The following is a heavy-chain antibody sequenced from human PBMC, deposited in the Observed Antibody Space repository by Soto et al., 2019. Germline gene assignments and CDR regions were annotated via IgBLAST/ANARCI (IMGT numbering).Heavy chain of an antibody. J-gene: IGHJ4*02. Sequence: GASVKVSCKASGGTFSSYTISWVRQAPGQGLEWMGRIIPILGIANYAQKFQGRVTITADKSTSTAYMELSSLRSEDTAVYYCASATYYYGSGSPPFPFDYWGQGTLVTVSS. CDR2: IIPILGIA. CDR3: ASATYYYGSGSPPFPFDY. V-gene: IGHV1-69*02. CDR1: GGTFSSYT. D-gene: IGHD3-10*01.